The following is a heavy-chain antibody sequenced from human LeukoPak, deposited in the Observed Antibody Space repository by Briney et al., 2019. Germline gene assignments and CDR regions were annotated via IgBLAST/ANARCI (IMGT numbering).Heavy chain of an antibody. CDR3: ARDTPEPGMVRGVLDAFDI. V-gene: IGHV4-59*01. CDR1: GGSISSYY. CDR2: IYYSGST. D-gene: IGHD3-10*01. J-gene: IGHJ3*02. Sequence: SETLSLTCTVSGGSISSYYWSWIRQPPGKGLEWIGYIYYSGSTNYNPSLKSRVTISVDTSKNQFSLKLSSVTAADTAVYYCARDTPEPGMVRGVLDAFDIWGQGTMVTVSS.